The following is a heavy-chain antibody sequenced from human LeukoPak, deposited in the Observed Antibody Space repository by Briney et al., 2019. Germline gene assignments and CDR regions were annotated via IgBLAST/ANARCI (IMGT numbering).Heavy chain of an antibody. V-gene: IGHV3-48*04. J-gene: IGHJ6*03. Sequence: GGSLRLSCAASGFPFSSYSVHWVRQAPGKGREGVLYISNSSSTKYYADSVKGRFTISRDNAKNSLYLQMNSLRAEDTAVYYCARDRCSSTSCYSSYYYMDVWGKGTTVTVSS. CDR1: GFPFSSYS. CDR2: ISNSSSTK. D-gene: IGHD2-2*02. CDR3: ARDRCSSTSCYSSYYYMDV.